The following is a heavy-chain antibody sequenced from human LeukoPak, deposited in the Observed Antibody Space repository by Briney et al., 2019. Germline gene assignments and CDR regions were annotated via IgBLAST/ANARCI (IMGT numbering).Heavy chain of an antibody. CDR1: GFTFSSYS. D-gene: IGHD1-7*01. CDR3: ARVNYKDYYYGMDV. CDR2: ISSSSSYI. V-gene: IGHV3-21*01. Sequence: PGGSLRLSCAASGFTFSSYSMNWVRQAPGKGLEWVSSISSSSSYIYYADSVKGRFTISRDNAKNSLYLQMNSLRAGDTAVYYCARVNYKDYYYGMDVWGQGTTVTVSS. J-gene: IGHJ6*02.